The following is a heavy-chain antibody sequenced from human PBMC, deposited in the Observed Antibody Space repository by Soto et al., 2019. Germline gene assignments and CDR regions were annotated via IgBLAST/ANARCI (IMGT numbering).Heavy chain of an antibody. CDR1: GYTFTSYG. CDR3: ARVLSEGYDFWSGSPYCFDY. CDR2: ISAYNGNT. D-gene: IGHD3-3*01. J-gene: IGHJ4*01. Sequence: ASVKVSCKASGYTFTSYGISWVRQAPGQGLEWMGWISAYNGNTNYAQKLQGRVTMTTDTSTSTAYMELRSLRSDDAAVYYCARVLSEGYDFWSGSPYCFDYWGQGTLVTVSS. V-gene: IGHV1-18*01.